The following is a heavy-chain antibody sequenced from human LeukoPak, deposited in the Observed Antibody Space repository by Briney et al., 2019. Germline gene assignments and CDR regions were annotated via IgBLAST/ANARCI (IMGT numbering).Heavy chain of an antibody. V-gene: IGHV1-69*05. J-gene: IGHJ4*02. CDR3: AVQGRYRSGGSCYYFDY. CDR2: IIPIFGTA. Sequence: ASVKVSCKASGGTFSSYATSWVRQAPGQGLEWMGGIIPIFGTANYAQKFQGRVTITTDESTSTAYMELSSLRSEDTAVYYCAVQGRYRSGGSCYYFDYWGQGTLVTVSS. CDR1: GGTFSSYA. D-gene: IGHD2-15*01.